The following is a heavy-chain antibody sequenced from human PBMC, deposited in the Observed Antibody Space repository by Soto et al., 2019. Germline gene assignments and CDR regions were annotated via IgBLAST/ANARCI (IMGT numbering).Heavy chain of an antibody. V-gene: IGHV3-21*06. Sequence: GGSMILSCASSGFHFSSYIMILVRQAPGKGLEWVSSITSSGFDIYYADSVKGRFSISRDNAKNSLYLQMNSLRADDTAVYFCTRRTGTTYAPWGQGTLVTVSS. CDR2: ITSSGFDI. CDR1: GFHFSSYI. CDR3: TRRTGTTYAP. J-gene: IGHJ5*02. D-gene: IGHD1-1*01.